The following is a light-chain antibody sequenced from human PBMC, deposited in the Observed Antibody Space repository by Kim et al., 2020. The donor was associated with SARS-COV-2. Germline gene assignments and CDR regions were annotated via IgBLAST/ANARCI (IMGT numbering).Light chain of an antibody. CDR2: DVA. J-gene: IGLJ1*01. V-gene: IGLV2-14*03. CDR3: SSYTASGV. Sequence: SPGQSITISCTGTSSDVGGHNHVSWYQQRPGKVPKLIIYDVATRPSGVSNRFSGSKSGNTASLTISGLQADDEADYYCSSYTASGVFGTGTKVTVL. CDR1: SSDVGGHNH.